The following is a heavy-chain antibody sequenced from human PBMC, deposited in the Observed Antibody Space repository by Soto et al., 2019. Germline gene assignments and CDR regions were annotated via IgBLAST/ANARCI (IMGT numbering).Heavy chain of an antibody. CDR2: INSDGSST. CDR3: ARAAIRYYYYGMDV. CDR1: GFTFSSYW. J-gene: IGHJ6*02. Sequence: GGSLRLSCAASGFTFSSYWMHWVRQAPGKGLVWVSRINSDGSSTSYADSVKGRSTISRDNAKNTLYLQMNSLRAEDTAVYYCARAAIRYYYYGMDVWGQGTTVTVSS. D-gene: IGHD5-18*01. V-gene: IGHV3-74*01.